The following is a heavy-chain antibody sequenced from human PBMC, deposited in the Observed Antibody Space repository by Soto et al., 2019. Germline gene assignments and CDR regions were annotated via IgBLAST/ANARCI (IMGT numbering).Heavy chain of an antibody. Sequence: ASVQVSCKASGYTFTGYYMHWVRQAPGQGLEWMGWINPNSGGTNYAQKFQGRVTMTRDTSISTAYMELSRLRSDDTAVYYWARLTHKAVAGHDWGQGTLVTVSS. V-gene: IGHV1-2*02. CDR2: INPNSGGT. D-gene: IGHD6-19*01. CDR1: GYTFTGYY. CDR3: ARLTHKAVAGHD. J-gene: IGHJ4*02.